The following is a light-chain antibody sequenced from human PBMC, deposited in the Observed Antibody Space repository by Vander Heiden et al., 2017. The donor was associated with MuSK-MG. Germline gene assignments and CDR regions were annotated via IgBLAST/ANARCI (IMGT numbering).Light chain of an antibody. J-gene: IGKJ3*01. Sequence: EIVLTQSPATLSLSPGERATLSCRASQSVSSYLAWYQQKPGQAPRLLIYDASNRATGIPARFSGSGSGTDFTLTISSLEPEDFAVYYCQRRSNWADTFGHGTKVDIK. V-gene: IGKV3-11*01. CDR2: DAS. CDR1: QSVSSY. CDR3: QRRSNWADT.